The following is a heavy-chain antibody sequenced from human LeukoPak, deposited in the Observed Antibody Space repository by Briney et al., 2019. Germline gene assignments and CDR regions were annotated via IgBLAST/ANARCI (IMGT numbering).Heavy chain of an antibody. J-gene: IGHJ4*02. D-gene: IGHD2-15*01. V-gene: IGHV3-23*01. CDR3: AKGSELLRGYFDY. CDR1: GFTFSTYT. CDR2: ISGSGGST. Sequence: GGSLRLSCVASGFTFSTYTMNWIRQAPGKGLEWVSGISGSGGSTYHADSVKGRFTISRDNSKNTLYLQMNSLRAEDTAVYYCAKGSELLRGYFDYWGQGTLVTVSS.